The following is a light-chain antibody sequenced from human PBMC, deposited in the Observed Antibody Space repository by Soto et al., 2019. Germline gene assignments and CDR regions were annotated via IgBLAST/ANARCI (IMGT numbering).Light chain of an antibody. Sequence: DIVMTQSPLSLPVTPGEPSSISCRSSQSLLHSNGYNYLAWYQQKXGQAPRXLIYAASSRATGIPDRFSGGGSGTDFTLTISRLEPEDFEVYYCQQCGSSPWTFGQGTKVDIK. CDR1: QSLLHSNGYNY. CDR2: AAS. V-gene: IGKV3-20*01. J-gene: IGKJ1*01. CDR3: QQCGSSPWT.